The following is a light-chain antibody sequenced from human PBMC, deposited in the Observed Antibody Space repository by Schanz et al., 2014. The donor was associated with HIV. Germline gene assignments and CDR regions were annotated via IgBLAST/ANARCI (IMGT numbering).Light chain of an antibody. CDR3: AAWDVNLNGPV. CDR2: DVS. CDR1: SSDVGGYNY. Sequence: QSALTQPRSVSGSPGQSVTISCTGTSSDVGGYNYVSWHQQHPGKAPKLMIYDVSKRPSGVPDRFSGSKSGNTASLTISGLQAEDEADYYCAAWDVNLNGPVFGGGTKLTV. V-gene: IGLV2-11*01. J-gene: IGLJ2*01.